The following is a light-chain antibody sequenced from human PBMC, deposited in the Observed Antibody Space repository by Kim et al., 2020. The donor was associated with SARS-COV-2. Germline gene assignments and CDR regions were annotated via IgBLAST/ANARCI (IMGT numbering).Light chain of an antibody. CDR2: EVS. CDR1: SIDVGNNNL. V-gene: IGLV2-23*02. J-gene: IGLJ2*01. CDR3: CSYAGSSTFVV. Sequence: QSITISCTGTSIDVGNNNLVSWYRQRPSKAPKLIIFEVSKRPSGVSDRFSGSKSGDTASLTISGLQAEDEGDYYCCSYAGSSTFVVFGGGTQLTVL.